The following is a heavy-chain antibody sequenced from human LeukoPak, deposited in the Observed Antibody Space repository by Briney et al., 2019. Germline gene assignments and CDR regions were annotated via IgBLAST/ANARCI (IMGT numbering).Heavy chain of an antibody. V-gene: IGHV4-61*02. J-gene: IGHJ4*02. CDR3: ARNLDY. CDR1: GGSISSGSYY. Sequence: PSQTLSLTCTVSGGSISSGSYYWSWIRQPAGKGLEWIGRTHTSGSTNYNPSLKSRVTISVDTSKNQFSLKLRSVTAADTAVYYCARNLDYWGQGTLVTVSS. CDR2: THTSGST.